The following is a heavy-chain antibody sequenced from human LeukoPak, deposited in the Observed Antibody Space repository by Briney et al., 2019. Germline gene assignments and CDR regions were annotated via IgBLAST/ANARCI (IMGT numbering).Heavy chain of an antibody. CDR3: ATPYGKGVHYFDY. D-gene: IGHD2-8*01. V-gene: IGHV1-18*01. J-gene: IGHJ4*02. CDR1: GYTFTTYG. Sequence: ASVKVSCKASGYTFTTYGMSWVRQAPGQGLEWMGWIGADNGTINYAQKLQGRVTMTTDTSTTTGYMELRTLRSDDTAVYYCATPYGKGVHYFDYWGQGTLVTVSS. CDR2: IGADNGTI.